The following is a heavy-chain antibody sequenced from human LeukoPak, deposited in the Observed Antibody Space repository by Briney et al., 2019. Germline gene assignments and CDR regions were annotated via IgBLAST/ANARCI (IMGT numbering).Heavy chain of an antibody. D-gene: IGHD1-26*01. CDR1: GFTFSSYG. Sequence: GSLRLSCAASGFTFSSYGMSWVRQAPGKGLEWVSAISGSGGSTYYADSVKGRFTISRDNSKNTLYLQMNSLRAEDTAVYYCAKLGDDSIVGDFDYWGQGTLVTVSS. CDR3: AKLGDDSIVGDFDY. V-gene: IGHV3-23*01. CDR2: ISGSGGST. J-gene: IGHJ4*02.